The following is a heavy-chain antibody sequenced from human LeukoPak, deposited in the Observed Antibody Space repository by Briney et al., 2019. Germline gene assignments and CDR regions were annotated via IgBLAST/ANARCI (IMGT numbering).Heavy chain of an antibody. CDR3: ARADSTGNYFDY. D-gene: IGHD2/OR15-2a*01. CDR1: GGSFSGYY. CDR2: INHSGST. V-gene: IGHV4-34*01. Sequence: SETLSLTCAVYGGSFSGYYWSWIRQPPGKGLEWIGEINHSGSTNYNPSLKSRVTIPVDTSKNQFSLKLSSVTAADTAVYYCARADSTGNYFDYWGQGTLVTVSS. J-gene: IGHJ4*02.